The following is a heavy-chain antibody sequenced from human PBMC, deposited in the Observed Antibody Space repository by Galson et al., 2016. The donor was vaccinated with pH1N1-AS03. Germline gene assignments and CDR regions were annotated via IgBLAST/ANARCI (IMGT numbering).Heavy chain of an antibody. CDR1: GGTFGTSA. CDR3: ARDLATSRDYYAMDV. CDR2: LTPMLNVT. Sequence: SVKVSCKASGGTFGTSAISWVRQAPGQGPEWMGRLTPMLNVTSYAQKFQGRVTITAGTSTSTVYMELSSLRSDDTAVYYCARDLATSRDYYAMDVWGPGTTVTVYS. J-gene: IGHJ6*01. D-gene: IGHD6-6*01. V-gene: IGHV1-69*04.